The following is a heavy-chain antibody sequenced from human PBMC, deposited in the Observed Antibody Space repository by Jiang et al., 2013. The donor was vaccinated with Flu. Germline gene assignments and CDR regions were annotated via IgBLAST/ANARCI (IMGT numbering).Heavy chain of an antibody. Sequence: LEWIGEINHSGSTNYNPSLKSRVTISVDTSKNQFSLKLSSVTAADTAVYYCALSSGLELLSAFDIWGQGTMVTVSS. V-gene: IGHV4-34*01. CDR3: ALSSGLELLSAFDI. J-gene: IGHJ3*02. CDR2: INHSGST. D-gene: IGHD1-7*01.